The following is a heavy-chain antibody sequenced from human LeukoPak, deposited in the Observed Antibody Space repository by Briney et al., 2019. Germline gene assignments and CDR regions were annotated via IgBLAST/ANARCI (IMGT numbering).Heavy chain of an antibody. D-gene: IGHD6-19*01. CDR2: IYPSGST. CDR1: GGSFSSYY. CDR3: ARDLRRSVVAGTYYYYYGMDV. Sequence: SETLSLTCTVSGGSFSSYYWSWIRQPAGKGLEWIGRIYPSGSTNYNPSLKSRVTMSVDTSKNQFSLKLSSVTAADTAVYYCARDLRRSVVAGTYYYYYGMDVWGQGTTVTVS. V-gene: IGHV4-4*07. J-gene: IGHJ6*02.